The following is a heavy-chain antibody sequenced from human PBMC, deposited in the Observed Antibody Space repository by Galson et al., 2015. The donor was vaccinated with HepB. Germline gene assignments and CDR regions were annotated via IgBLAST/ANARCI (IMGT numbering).Heavy chain of an antibody. CDR1: GFTFSSYW. J-gene: IGHJ5*02. CDR3: AARLGYCTSTSCS. V-gene: IGHV3-74*01. Sequence: SLRLSCAASGFTFSSYWMHWVRQAPGKGLVWVSRISFDGNSATYADSVKGRFTISRDNAENTLYLQMDSLRADDTAVYYCAARLGYCTSTSCSWGQGTLVTVSS. D-gene: IGHD2-2*01. CDR2: ISFDGNSA.